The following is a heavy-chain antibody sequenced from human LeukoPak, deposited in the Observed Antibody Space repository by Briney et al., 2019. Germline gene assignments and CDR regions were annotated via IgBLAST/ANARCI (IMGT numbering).Heavy chain of an antibody. J-gene: IGHJ6*02. D-gene: IGHD3-16*01. Sequence: GSLRLSCAASGFTVRSNYMSWVRQAPGKGLEWVASINHNGNVNYYVDSVKGRFTISRDNAKNSLYLQMSNLRAEDTAVYFCARGGGLDVWGQGATVTVSS. CDR1: GFTVRSNY. V-gene: IGHV3-7*03. CDR3: ARGGGLDV. CDR2: INHNGNVN.